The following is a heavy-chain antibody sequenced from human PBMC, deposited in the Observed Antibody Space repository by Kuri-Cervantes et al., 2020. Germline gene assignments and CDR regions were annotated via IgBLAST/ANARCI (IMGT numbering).Heavy chain of an antibody. J-gene: IGHJ3*02. CDR1: GFAFRNYG. CDR3: ARQWLVREGDAFDI. D-gene: IGHD6-19*01. Sequence: GGSLRLPCAASGFAFRNYGMHWVRQAPGKGLEWVAVIWYDGSNEDYADSVKGRFTISRDNAKNSLYLQMNSLRAEDTAVYYCARQWLVREGDAFDIWGQGTMVTVSS. V-gene: IGHV3-33*01. CDR2: IWYDGSNE.